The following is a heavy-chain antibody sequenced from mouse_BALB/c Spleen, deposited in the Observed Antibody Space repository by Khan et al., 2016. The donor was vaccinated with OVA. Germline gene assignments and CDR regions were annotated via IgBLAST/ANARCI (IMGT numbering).Heavy chain of an antibody. V-gene: IGHV5-6*01. CDR3: GSDLAGSFAY. CDR2: ISTGADYT. CDR1: GFTFSSYS. Sequence: EMQLVESGGDLVKPGASVKFSCAASGFTFSSYSMSWVRQTPDQRLEWVATISTGADYTYYPDSVKGRFTISRDNSNNTLYLQMSSLKSEDTAMYYCGSDLAGSFAYWGQGTLVTVSA. D-gene: IGHD1-1*01. J-gene: IGHJ3*01.